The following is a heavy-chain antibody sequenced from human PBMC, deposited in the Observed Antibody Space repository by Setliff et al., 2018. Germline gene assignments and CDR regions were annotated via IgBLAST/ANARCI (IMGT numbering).Heavy chain of an antibody. V-gene: IGHV1-69*05. D-gene: IGHD5-12*01. CDR3: AREGVDIRSSTDYRYYMDV. Sequence: SVKVSCKASGYTLSKYYMHWVRQAPGQGLEWMGGTIPMFGSANYAQKFQGRVTIITDEFTGTAYMELSSLRTEDTAVYYCAREGVDIRSSTDYRYYMDVWGKGTTVTVLL. CDR1: GYTLSKYY. CDR2: TIPMFGSA. J-gene: IGHJ6*03.